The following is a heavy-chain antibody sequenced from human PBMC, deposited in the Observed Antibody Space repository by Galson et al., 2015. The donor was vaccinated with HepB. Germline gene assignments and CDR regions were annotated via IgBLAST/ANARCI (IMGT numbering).Heavy chain of an antibody. CDR1: GSSFTIYW. CDR2: IYPADFDT. CDR3: ARGTGYGHFDY. Sequence: QSGAEVKKPGESLKISCKGSGSSFTIYWIAWVRQMPGKGLEWMGIIYPADFDTRYSPSFQGQVSISADKPISTAYLQWSSLKASDTAMYYCARGTGYGHFDYWGRGTLVIVSS. V-gene: IGHV5-51*01. J-gene: IGHJ4*02. D-gene: IGHD5-12*01.